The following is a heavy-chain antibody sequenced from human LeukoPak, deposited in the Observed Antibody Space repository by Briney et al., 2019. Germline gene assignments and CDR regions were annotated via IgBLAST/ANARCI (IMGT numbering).Heavy chain of an antibody. Sequence: VQPGRSLRLSCAASGFTFDDYAFHWVRQAPGKGLEWVSLISWDGGSTYYADSVKGRFTISRDNSKNSLYLQMNSLRTEDTALYYCAKGFRVVTRSLGDAFDIWGQGTMVTVSS. J-gene: IGHJ3*02. CDR1: GFTFDDYA. CDR2: ISWDGGST. CDR3: AKGFRVVTRSLGDAFDI. V-gene: IGHV3-43*01. D-gene: IGHD2-21*02.